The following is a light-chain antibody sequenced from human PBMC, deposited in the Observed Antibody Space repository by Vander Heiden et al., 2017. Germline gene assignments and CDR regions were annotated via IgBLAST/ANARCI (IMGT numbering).Light chain of an antibody. J-gene: IGKJ2*01. CDR2: GAS. Sequence: EIVLTQSPGTLSLSPGERATLSCRASQSVSSSYLDWYQQKPGQAPRLLIYGASSRANGIPDRFSGSGSGTDFTLTISRLENEDFDVYYGQQDSSSVTFGQGTKLEIK. CDR3: QQDSSSVT. V-gene: IGKV3-20*01. CDR1: QSVSSSY.